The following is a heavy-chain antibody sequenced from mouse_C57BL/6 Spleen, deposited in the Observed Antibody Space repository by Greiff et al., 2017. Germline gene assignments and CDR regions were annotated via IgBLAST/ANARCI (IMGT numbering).Heavy chain of an antibody. CDR1: GFTFRDYG. CDR3: ARDSTVVYFDY. CDR2: ISSGSSTI. Sequence: EVKLVESGGGLVKPGGSLKLSCAASGFTFRDYGMHWVRQAPEKGLEWVAYISSGSSTIYYADTVKGRFTIDRDNAKNTLFLQMTSLRSEDTAMYYCARDSTVVYFDYWGQGTTLTVSS. V-gene: IGHV5-17*01. J-gene: IGHJ2*01. D-gene: IGHD1-1*01.